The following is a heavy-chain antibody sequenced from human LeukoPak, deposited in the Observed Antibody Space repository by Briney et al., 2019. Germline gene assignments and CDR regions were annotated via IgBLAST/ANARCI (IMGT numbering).Heavy chain of an antibody. CDR3: ARDSSGPLY. CDR1: GFTFTTSV. CDR2: IGVSRGDT. J-gene: IGHJ4*02. V-gene: IGHV3-23*01. Sequence: PGGSLRLSCAASGFTFTTSVMSWVRQAPGKGLEWVSTIGVSRGDTYYADSVKGRFTISRDTSKSTLYLQLDSLRAEDTALYYCARDSSGPLYWGQGTLVTVSS. D-gene: IGHD6-19*01.